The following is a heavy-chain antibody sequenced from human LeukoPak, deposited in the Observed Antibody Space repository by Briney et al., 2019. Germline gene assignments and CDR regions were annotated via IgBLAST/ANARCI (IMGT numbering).Heavy chain of an antibody. CDR2: IKQDGSEK. CDR1: GFTFDDYA. J-gene: IGHJ4*02. V-gene: IGHV3-7*01. D-gene: IGHD6-13*01. Sequence: QPGGSLRLSCAASGFTFDDYAMHWVRQAPGKGLEWVANIKQDGSEKYYVDSVKGRFTISRDNAKNSLYLQMNSLRAEDTAMYYCARDSAGNDYWGQGTLVTVSS. CDR3: ARDSAGNDY.